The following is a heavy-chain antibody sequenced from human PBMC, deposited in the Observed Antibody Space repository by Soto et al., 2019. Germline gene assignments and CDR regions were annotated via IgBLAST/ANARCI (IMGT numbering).Heavy chain of an antibody. V-gene: IGHV1-3*01. CDR2: INAANGQT. CDR3: ARDGAVAGNANFDY. Sequence: VKVSCKASGYTFTNYAIHWVRQGPGQSLEWMGWINAANGQTKYSQNFQGRVTISRDTSASATYMELSSLRSEDTAVYYCARDGAVAGNANFDYWGQGALVTVSS. J-gene: IGHJ4*02. D-gene: IGHD6-19*01. CDR1: GYTFTNYA.